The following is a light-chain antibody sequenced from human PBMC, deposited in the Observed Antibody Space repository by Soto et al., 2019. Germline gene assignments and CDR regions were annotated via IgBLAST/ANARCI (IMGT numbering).Light chain of an antibody. Sequence: DIQMTQSPSSLSAFVGDRVTITCRASLTISSYLNWYQQKSGKAPKLLIYAAFTLHSGVPSRFSGSGSGTEFTLTISSLQPDDFATYYCQHYNSYSEAFGQGTKVDIK. CDR2: AAF. V-gene: IGKV1-9*01. CDR1: LTISSY. CDR3: QHYNSYSEA. J-gene: IGKJ1*01.